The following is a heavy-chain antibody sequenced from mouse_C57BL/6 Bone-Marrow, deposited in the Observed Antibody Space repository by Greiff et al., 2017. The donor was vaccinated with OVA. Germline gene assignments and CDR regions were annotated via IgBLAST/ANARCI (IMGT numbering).Heavy chain of an antibody. V-gene: IGHV6-3*01. CDR2: IRLKSDNYAT. Sequence: EVMLVESGGGLVQPGGSMKLSCVASGFTFSNYWMNWVRQSPEKGLEWVAQIRLKSDNYATHYAESVKGRFTISRDDSKSSVYLQMNNLRAEDTGIYYCTALTDQAWFAYWGQGTLVTVSA. J-gene: IGHJ3*01. D-gene: IGHD4-1*01. CDR1: GFTFSNYW. CDR3: TALTDQAWFAY.